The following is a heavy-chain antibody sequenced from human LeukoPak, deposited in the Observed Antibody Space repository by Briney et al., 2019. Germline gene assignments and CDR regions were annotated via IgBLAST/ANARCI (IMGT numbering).Heavy chain of an antibody. V-gene: IGHV1-46*01. CDR3: ARMDMDTAMVTNYLDH. CDR1: GYTFTRNY. J-gene: IGHJ4*02. CDR2: IHPSGSST. Sequence: ASVKISCKASGYTFTRNYMHWVRQAPGQGLEWMGVIHPSGSSTNYAQKFQGRVTITKDTSTSTVYIELSSLRSEDTAVYYCARMDMDTAMVTNYLDHWGQGTLVSVSS. D-gene: IGHD5-18*01.